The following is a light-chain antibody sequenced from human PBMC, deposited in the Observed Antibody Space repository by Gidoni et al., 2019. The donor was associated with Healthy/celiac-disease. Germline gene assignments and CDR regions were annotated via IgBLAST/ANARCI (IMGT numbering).Light chain of an antibody. CDR3: QQYNSYSRK. Sequence: DIQMTQSPSTLSASVGDRVTITCRASQSISSWLAWYQQKPGKAPKLLIYKASSLESGVPSRFSGSGSGTEFTLTINSLQPDDFATYYCQQYNSYSRKFSQGTKVEIK. CDR2: KAS. CDR1: QSISSW. J-gene: IGKJ1*01. V-gene: IGKV1-5*03.